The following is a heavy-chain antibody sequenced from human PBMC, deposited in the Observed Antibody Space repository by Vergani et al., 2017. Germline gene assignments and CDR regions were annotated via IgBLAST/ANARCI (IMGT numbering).Heavy chain of an antibody. D-gene: IGHD6-6*01. CDR2: IIPILGIA. CDR1: GGTFSSYT. CDR3: ASEQLVPAGVWSH. V-gene: IGHV1-69*02. J-gene: IGHJ4*02. Sequence: QVQLVQSGAEVKKPGSSVKVSCKASGGTFSSYTISWVRQAPGQGLEWMGRIIPILGIANYAQKFQGRVTITADKSTSTAYMELSSLRSADTAVYYCASEQLVPAGVWSHWGQGTLVTVYS.